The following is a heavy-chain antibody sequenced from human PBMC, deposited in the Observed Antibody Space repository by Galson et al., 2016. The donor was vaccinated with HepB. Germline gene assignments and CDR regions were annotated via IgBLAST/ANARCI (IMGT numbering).Heavy chain of an antibody. D-gene: IGHD3-16*01. CDR2: VSGGGDKT. Sequence: SLRLSCAASGFTFSGHAIPWVRQAPGKRLEWLSAVSGGGDKTFYADSVRGRFTISRDNSKTTVYLQMNSLRPEDTVIYYCAKDGGTTSFYWFDVWGQGTLVTVSS. CDR1: GFTFSGHA. J-gene: IGHJ5*02. CDR3: AKDGGTTSFYWFDV. V-gene: IGHV3-23*01.